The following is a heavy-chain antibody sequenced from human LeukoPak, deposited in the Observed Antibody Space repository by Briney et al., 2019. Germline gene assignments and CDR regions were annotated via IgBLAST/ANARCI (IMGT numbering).Heavy chain of an antibody. V-gene: IGHV4-59*12. D-gene: IGHD1-26*01. CDR2: IYYSGST. Sequence: SETLSLTCTVSGGSISSYYWSWIRQPPGKGLEWIGYIYYSGSTNYNPSLKSRVTISVDTSKNQFSLKLSSVTAADTAVYYCARGLAVGATAFFDYWGQGTLVTVSS. CDR3: ARGLAVGATAFFDY. CDR1: GGSISSYY. J-gene: IGHJ4*02.